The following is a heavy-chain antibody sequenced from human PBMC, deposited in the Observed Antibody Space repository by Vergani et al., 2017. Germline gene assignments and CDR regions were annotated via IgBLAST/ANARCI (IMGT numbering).Heavy chain of an antibody. CDR2: IYSGGST. Sequence: EVQLVESGGGLVQPGGSRRLSCAASGFTVSSNYMSWVRQAPGKGLEWVSVIYSGGSTYYADPVKGRFTISRDNSKNTPYLQMNSLRAEDTAVYYCAALGGSYYYYMDVWGKGTTVTVSS. CDR3: AALGGSYYYYMDV. J-gene: IGHJ6*03. V-gene: IGHV3-66*02. CDR1: GFTVSSNY.